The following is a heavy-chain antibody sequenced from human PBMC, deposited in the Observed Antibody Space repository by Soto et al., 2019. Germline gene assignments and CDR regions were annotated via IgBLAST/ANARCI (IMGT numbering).Heavy chain of an antibody. CDR1: GFTFSSYA. CDR2: ISYDGSNK. V-gene: IGHV3-30-3*01. J-gene: IGHJ6*02. Sequence: SCAASGFTFSSYAMHWVRQAPGKGLEWVAVISYDGSNKYYADSVKGRFTISRDNSKNTLYLQMNSLRAEDTAVYYCARSSIRITIFGVVIDGMDVWGQGTTVTVSS. D-gene: IGHD3-3*01. CDR3: ARSSIRITIFGVVIDGMDV.